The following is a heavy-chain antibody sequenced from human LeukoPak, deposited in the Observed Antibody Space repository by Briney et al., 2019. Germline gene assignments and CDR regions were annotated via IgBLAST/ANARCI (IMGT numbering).Heavy chain of an antibody. D-gene: IGHD4-17*01. CDR1: GGSISSSSYY. CDR3: ARLDYGDYAGFDY. J-gene: IGHJ4*02. V-gene: IGHV4-39*01. Sequence: PSQTLSLTCTVSGGSISSSSYYWGWIRQPPGKGLEWIGSIYYSGSTYYNPSLKSRATISVDTSKNQFSLKLSSVTAADTAVYYCARLDYGDYAGFDYWGQGTLVTVSS. CDR2: IYYSGST.